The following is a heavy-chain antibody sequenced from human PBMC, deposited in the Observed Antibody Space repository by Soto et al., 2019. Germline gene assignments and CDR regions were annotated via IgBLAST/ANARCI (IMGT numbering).Heavy chain of an antibody. J-gene: IGHJ5*02. CDR1: GGSIRSYY. CDR3: ARESAGSGKNNWFDP. Sequence: SETLSLTGTVSGGSIRSYYWSWIRQPPGKGLEWIGYIYYSGSTNYNPSLKSRVTISVDTSKNQFSLKLSSVTAADTAVYYCARESAGSGKNNWFDPWGQGALVTVSS. V-gene: IGHV4-59*01. D-gene: IGHD3-10*01. CDR2: IYYSGST.